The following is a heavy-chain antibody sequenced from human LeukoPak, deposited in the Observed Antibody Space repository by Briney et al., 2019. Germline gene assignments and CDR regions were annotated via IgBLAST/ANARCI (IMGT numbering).Heavy chain of an antibody. CDR2: IWYDGSKK. Sequence: GRSLRLSCAASGFAFSNHGMHWVRQAPGKGLEWVAVIWYDGSKKYYADAVKGRLTISRDNSKNMLYLDMNSLRAEDTAVYYCARDRAARYFDYWGQGTLVTVSS. V-gene: IGHV3-33*01. J-gene: IGHJ4*02. CDR3: ARDRAARYFDY. CDR1: GFAFSNHG.